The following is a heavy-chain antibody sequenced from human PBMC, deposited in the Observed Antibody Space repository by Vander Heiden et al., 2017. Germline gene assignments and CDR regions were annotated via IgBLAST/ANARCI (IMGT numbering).Heavy chain of an antibody. J-gene: IGHJ6*02. CDR1: GRSFSGYY. V-gene: IGHV4-34*01. Sequence: QVQLQQWGAGLLKPSETLALTCAVYGRSFSGYYWSWIRQPPGKGLEWIGEINHSRSTNYNPSLKSRVTISVDTSKNQFSLKLSSVTAADTAVYYCARSSPYGMDVWSQGTTVTVSS. CDR2: INHSRST. CDR3: ARSSPYGMDV. D-gene: IGHD6-6*01.